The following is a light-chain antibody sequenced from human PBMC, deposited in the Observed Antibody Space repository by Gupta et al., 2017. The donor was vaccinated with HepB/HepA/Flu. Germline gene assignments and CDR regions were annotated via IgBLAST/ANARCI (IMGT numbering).Light chain of an antibody. Sequence: IVLTQSPGTLSFSPGESATLSCRASQRVSSNFLAWYQQKPGQAPRLLIYGASSRATGIPDRFSGSGSETDFALTISRLEPEDFAVYYCQQYGSSPQTFGQGTKVEIE. CDR2: GAS. V-gene: IGKV3-20*01. CDR3: QQYGSSPQT. J-gene: IGKJ1*01. CDR1: QRVSSNF.